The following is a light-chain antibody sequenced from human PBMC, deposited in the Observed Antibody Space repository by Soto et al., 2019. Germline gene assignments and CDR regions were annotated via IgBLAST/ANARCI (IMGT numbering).Light chain of an antibody. CDR2: AAS. Sequence: IVMTQSPATLSLSPGERATLSCRASQNIDNHLAWYQQIPGQAPRLLMYAASTRATCIPARFSGSGSGTEFTLTISSLQSEDFAVYYCQEYNKWPSWTFGRGTKVEIK. CDR3: QEYNKWPSWT. V-gene: IGKV3D-15*01. J-gene: IGKJ1*01. CDR1: QNIDNH.